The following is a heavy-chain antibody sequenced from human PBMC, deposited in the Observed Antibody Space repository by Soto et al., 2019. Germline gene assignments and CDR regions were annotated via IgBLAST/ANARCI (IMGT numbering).Heavy chain of an antibody. V-gene: IGHV4-61*02. D-gene: IGHD3-3*02. CDR1: GGSISSGNSY. J-gene: IGHJ5*02. CDR2: VFTTGTT. CDR3: ARDFNSIFDDFADMRWNFDP. Sequence: PSETLSLTCAVSGGSISSGNSYSWSWIRQSAGKGLEWIGRVFTTGTTDYNPSLKGRVTISVDTSKNQFSLSLRSVTAADTAIYYCARDFNSIFDDFADMRWNFDPWGQGTLVTVSS.